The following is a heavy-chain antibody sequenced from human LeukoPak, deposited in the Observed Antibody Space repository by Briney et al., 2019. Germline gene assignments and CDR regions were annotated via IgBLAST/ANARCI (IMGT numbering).Heavy chain of an antibody. D-gene: IGHD4-11*01. V-gene: IGHV3-48*03. CDR2: ISNSGSTI. J-gene: IGHJ6*02. CDR3: ARGGYSSANKFYYYGMDV. Sequence: GGSLRLSCAASGFIFSSYEMNWVRQAPGKGLERVSYISNSGSTIYYADSVKGRFTISRDNAKNSLYLQMNSLRAEDTAVYYCARGGYSSANKFYYYGMDVWGQGTTVTV. CDR1: GFIFSSYE.